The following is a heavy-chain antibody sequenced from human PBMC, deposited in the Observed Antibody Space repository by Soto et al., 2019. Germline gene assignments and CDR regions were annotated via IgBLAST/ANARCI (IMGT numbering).Heavy chain of an antibody. CDR2: INHRGTT. CDR3: ARGYPRSILSTSLTTSYWFDS. V-gene: IGHV4-34*04. Sequence: QVQLQQWGTGLLKPSETLSLHCAVYGESLRGYYWSWIRQTPAMGLEWIGEINHRGTTNHDSSLNVRAIISIDTSKNQDSLRLNYVTAADTAVYYCARGYPRSILSTSLTTSYWFDSWGQGTLVTVSS. J-gene: IGHJ5*01. D-gene: IGHD2-21*01. CDR1: GESLRGYY.